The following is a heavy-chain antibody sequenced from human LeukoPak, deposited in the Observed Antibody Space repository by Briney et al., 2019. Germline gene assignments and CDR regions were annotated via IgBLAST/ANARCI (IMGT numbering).Heavy chain of an antibody. CDR1: GGTFSSDV. D-gene: IGHD6-19*01. CDR2: INPNSGGT. CDR3: SREYGSGWLPSHH. J-gene: IGHJ1*01. V-gene: IGHV1-2*02. Sequence: VASVKVSCKASGGTFSSDVITWVRQAPGQGLEWMGWINPNSGGTHYAQKFQGRVTMTMDTSINTAYMEMSRLRVDDTALYYCSREYGSGWLPSHHWGQGTLVTVSS.